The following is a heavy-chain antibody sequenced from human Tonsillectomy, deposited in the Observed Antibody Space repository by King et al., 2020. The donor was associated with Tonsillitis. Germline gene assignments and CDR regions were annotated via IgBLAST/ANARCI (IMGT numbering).Heavy chain of an antibody. J-gene: IGHJ3*02. D-gene: IGHD2-15*01. CDR3: ARVPKLGYCSGGSCYGRAFDI. V-gene: IGHV4-61*01. CDR2: IYYSGRT. Sequence: VQLQESGPGLVKPSETLSLTCTVSGGSVSSGSYYWSWIRQPPGKGLEWIGYIYYSGRTNYNPSLKSRVTISVATCQNQFSLKLSTVTAADTAVYYCARVPKLGYCSGGSCYGRAFDIWGQGPMVTVSS. CDR1: GGSVSSGSYY.